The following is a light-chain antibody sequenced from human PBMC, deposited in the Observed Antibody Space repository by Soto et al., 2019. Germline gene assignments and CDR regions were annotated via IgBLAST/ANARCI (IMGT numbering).Light chain of an antibody. Sequence: DIQLTQSPSFLSPSIGDSVTITCRASQVISTSLAWYQVKPGKAPKLLIYAASTLESGVPSRFSATVSGTEFSLTITSLQPEDFATYYCQQLFDSPITFGQGTRLETK. J-gene: IGKJ5*01. CDR3: QQLFDSPIT. CDR1: QVISTS. CDR2: AAS. V-gene: IGKV1-9*01.